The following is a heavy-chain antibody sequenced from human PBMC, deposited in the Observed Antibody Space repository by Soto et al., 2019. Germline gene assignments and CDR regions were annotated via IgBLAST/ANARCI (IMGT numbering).Heavy chain of an antibody. J-gene: IGHJ6*02. CDR1: GFSLRGSGMF. Sequence: SGPTLVNPTHTLTLTCTFSGFSLRGSGMFVSWIRQPPGKALEWLALIDWEDNKYYSTSLKTRLNISKDTSKNHVVLTMTNMDPVDTATYYCARTPSAYYDFWSAYYSYGMDVWGQGTTVTVSS. CDR2: IDWEDNK. D-gene: IGHD3-3*01. V-gene: IGHV2-70*01. CDR3: ARTPSAYYDFWSAYYSYGMDV.